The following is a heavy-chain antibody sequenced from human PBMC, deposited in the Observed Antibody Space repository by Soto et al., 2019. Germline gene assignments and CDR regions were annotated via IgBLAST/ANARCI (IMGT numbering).Heavy chain of an antibody. V-gene: IGHV3-30*18. J-gene: IGHJ1*01. D-gene: IGHD5-12*01. Sequence: QVQLVESGGGVVQPGRSLRLSGAASGFTFSSYGMHWVRQAPGKGLEWVAVISYDGSNKYYADSVKGRFTISRDNSKNTLYLQMNSLRAEDTAVYYCAKDRGWLRYADYFQHWCQGTLVTVSS. CDR2: ISYDGSNK. CDR3: AKDRGWLRYADYFQH. CDR1: GFTFSSYG.